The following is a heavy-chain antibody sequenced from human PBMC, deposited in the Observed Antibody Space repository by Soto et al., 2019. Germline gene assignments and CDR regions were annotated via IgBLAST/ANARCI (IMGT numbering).Heavy chain of an antibody. D-gene: IGHD2-2*01. CDR2: IIPMLTVT. Sequence: QVHLIQSGAEVKKPGSSVKVSCKAAGGTFNTYTLIWVRQAPGHGLEWMGRIIPMLTVTNSAQKFQGRLTLTADKSTGTGFMELTSLRSDDTAVYYCSIGSWSAETFDVWGQGTMVTVSS. J-gene: IGHJ3*01. V-gene: IGHV1-69*02. CDR1: GGTFNTYT. CDR3: SIGSWSAETFDV.